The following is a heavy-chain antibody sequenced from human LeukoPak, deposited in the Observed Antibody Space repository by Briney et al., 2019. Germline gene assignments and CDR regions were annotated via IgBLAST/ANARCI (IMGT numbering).Heavy chain of an antibody. CDR1: GFTVSTHY. J-gene: IGHJ4*02. V-gene: IGHV3-53*01. CDR3: ARGGQGYNPHDY. D-gene: IGHD5-24*01. CDR2: IYYDGST. Sequence: PGGSLRLSCAVSGFTVSTHYMSWVRQAPGKGLEWLSVIYYDGSTYNADSVEGRFTISKDNSKNTLYLQMNTLRAEDTAVYYCARGGQGYNPHDYWGQGTLVTVSS.